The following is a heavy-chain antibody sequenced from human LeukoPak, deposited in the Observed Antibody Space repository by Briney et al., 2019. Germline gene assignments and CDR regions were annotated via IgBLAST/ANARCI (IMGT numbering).Heavy chain of an antibody. J-gene: IGHJ3*02. V-gene: IGHV5-51*01. Sequence: GESLKISCKGSGYSFTSYWIGWVRQMPGKGLEWMGIIYPGDSDTRYSPSFQGQVTISADKSSSTAYLQWSSLKASDTAMYYCARHHNWNDDNDAFDIWGQGTMVTVSS. CDR3: ARHHNWNDDNDAFDI. CDR2: IYPGDSDT. CDR1: GYSFTSYW. D-gene: IGHD1-1*01.